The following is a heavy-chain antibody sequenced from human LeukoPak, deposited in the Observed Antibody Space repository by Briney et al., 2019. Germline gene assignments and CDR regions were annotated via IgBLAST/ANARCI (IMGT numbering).Heavy chain of an antibody. J-gene: IGHJ4*02. CDR1: GFTFSSYG. CDR3: ATIDAKYYFDY. D-gene: IGHD3-9*01. V-gene: IGHV3-30*03. CDR2: ISYDGSNK. Sequence: GRSLRLSCAASGFTFSSYGMHWVRQAPGKGLEWVAVISYDGSNKYYADSVKGRFTISRDNSKNTVYLQMNSLRAEDTAVYYCATIDAKYYFDYWGQGTLVTVSS.